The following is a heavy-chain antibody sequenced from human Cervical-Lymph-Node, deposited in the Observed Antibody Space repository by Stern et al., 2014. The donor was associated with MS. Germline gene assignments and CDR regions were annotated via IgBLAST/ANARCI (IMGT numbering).Heavy chain of an antibody. CDR1: GGTFSSYA. CDR3: ARDRRTSMVTNYYYYGMDV. CDR2: IIPIFGTA. J-gene: IGHJ6*02. V-gene: IGHV1-69*01. D-gene: IGHD5-18*01. Sequence: QVQLVESGAEVKKPGSSVKVSCKASGGTFSSYAISWVRQAPGQGLEWMGGIIPIFGTANYAQKLQGRVTITADESTSTAYMELSSLRSEDTAVYYCARDRRTSMVTNYYYYGMDVWGQGTTVTVSS.